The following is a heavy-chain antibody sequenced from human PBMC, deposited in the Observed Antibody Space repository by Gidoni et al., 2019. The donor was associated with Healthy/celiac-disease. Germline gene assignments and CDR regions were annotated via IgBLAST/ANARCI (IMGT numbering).Heavy chain of an antibody. D-gene: IGHD2-2*01. CDR3: ARGDTEDIVVVPAAY. CDR2: SVSSSSYT. CDR1: GFTFSDYY. Sequence: QVQLVETGGGLVKPGGSLRLSCAASGFTFSDYYMSWIRQEPGKGMEWVSYSVSSSSYTNYADSVKGRFTISRDNAKNSLYLQMNSLRAEDTAVYYCARGDTEDIVVVPAAYWGQGTLVTVSS. J-gene: IGHJ4*02. V-gene: IGHV3-11*06.